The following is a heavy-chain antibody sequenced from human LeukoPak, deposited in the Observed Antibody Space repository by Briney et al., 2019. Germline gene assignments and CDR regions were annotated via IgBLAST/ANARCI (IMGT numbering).Heavy chain of an antibody. CDR2: IDQDGSVR. D-gene: IGHD6-13*01. J-gene: IGHJ4*02. CDR3: ARDPGSSSFDY. V-gene: IGHV3-7*01. CDR1: GFTFSSFW. Sequence: QPGGSLRLSCVASGFTFSSFWMSWVRQAPGKGLEFVANIDQDGSVRNYVDSVKGRFIISRDNAKNSLYLQMDSLGAEDTAVYFCARDPGSSSFDYWGLGTPVTVSS.